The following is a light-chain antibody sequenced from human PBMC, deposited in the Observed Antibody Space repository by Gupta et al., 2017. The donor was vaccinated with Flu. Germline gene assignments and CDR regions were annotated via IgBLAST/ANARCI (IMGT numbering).Light chain of an antibody. Sequence: SSELTQDPAVSVALGQTVSITCQRDSLRSYYASWYRQKPGQAPVLVIYGKNNRPSGTPDRFSGSSSGNTASLTITGAQAEDEADYYCNSRDSSGNPFFGGGTKLTVL. CDR1: SLRSYY. J-gene: IGLJ2*01. CDR3: NSRDSSGNPF. CDR2: GKN. V-gene: IGLV3-19*01.